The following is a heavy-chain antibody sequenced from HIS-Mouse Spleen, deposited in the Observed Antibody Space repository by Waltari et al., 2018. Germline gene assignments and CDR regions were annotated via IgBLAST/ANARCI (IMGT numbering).Heavy chain of an antibody. CDR1: GGSISSSSYY. Sequence: QLQLQESGPGLVKPSETLSLTCTVSGGSISSSSYYWGWIRQPPGKGREWIGSIYSSGSPYYTPSLKRRVTISVDTSKNQFSLKLSSVTAADTAVYYCAREIPYSSSWYDWYFDLWGRGTLVTVSS. J-gene: IGHJ2*01. CDR2: IYSSGSP. CDR3: AREIPYSSSWYDWYFDL. D-gene: IGHD6-13*01. V-gene: IGHV4-39*07.